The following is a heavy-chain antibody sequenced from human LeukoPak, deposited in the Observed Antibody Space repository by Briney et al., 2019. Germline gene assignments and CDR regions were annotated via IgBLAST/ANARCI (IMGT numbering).Heavy chain of an antibody. D-gene: IGHD3-22*01. Sequence: AASVKVSCKASGGTFSSYAISWVRQAPGQGLEWMGGIIPIFGTANYAQKFQGRVTITADESTSTAYMELSSLRSEDMAVYYCARKLVGSSGYYPSDAFDIWGQGTMVTVSS. J-gene: IGHJ3*02. CDR3: ARKLVGSSGYYPSDAFDI. CDR2: IIPIFGTA. CDR1: GGTFSSYA. V-gene: IGHV1-69*13.